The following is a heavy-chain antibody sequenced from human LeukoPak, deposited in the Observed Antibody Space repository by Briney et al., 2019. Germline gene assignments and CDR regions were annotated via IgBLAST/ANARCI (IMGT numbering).Heavy chain of an antibody. D-gene: IGHD6-19*01. CDR2: ISYDGITE. CDR1: GFAFSSYA. V-gene: IGHV3-30*04. Sequence: HPGRSLRLSCAASGFAFSSYAMHWVRQAPGKGLEWVAIISYDGITEDYSDSVKGRFSISRDNFKNTLFLQMNGLRDEDTAVYYCARDISTGWSIQYFFDFWGQGTLVTVSS. J-gene: IGHJ4*02. CDR3: ARDISTGWSIQYFFDF.